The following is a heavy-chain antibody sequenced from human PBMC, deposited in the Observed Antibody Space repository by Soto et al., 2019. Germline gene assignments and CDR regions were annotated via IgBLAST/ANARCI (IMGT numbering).Heavy chain of an antibody. CDR2: IYASGSA. D-gene: IGHD2-15*01. J-gene: IGHJ3*01. CDR1: GASIRGVDYF. CDR3: AREGKDISTHGGWNAFDL. V-gene: IGHV4-31*03. Sequence: QVQLQEAGPGLVKPSQTLSLTCTVSGASIRGVDYFWTWIRQRPGKGLEWLGNIYASGSAYTNPSLQSRVGLSVDTSQNPFALSLTSVTAADSAVYYCAREGKDISTHGGWNAFDLWGQGTEVSVFS.